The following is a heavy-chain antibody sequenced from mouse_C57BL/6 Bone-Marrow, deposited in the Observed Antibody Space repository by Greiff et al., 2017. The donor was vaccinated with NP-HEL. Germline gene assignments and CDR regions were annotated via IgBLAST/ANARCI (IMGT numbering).Heavy chain of an antibody. CDR1: GFNIKDDY. D-gene: IGHD4-1*02. Sequence: VQLQQSGAELVRPGASVKLSCTASGFNIKDDYMHWVKQRPEQGLEWIGWIDPENGDTEYASKFQGKATITADTSSNTAYLQLSSLTSEYTAVYYCTSTGTGSKFAYWGQGTLVTVSA. J-gene: IGHJ3*01. CDR3: TSTGTGSKFAY. V-gene: IGHV14-4*01. CDR2: IDPENGDT.